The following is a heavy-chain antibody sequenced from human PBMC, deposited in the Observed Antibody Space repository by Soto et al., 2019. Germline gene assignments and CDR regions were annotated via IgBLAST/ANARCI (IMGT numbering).Heavy chain of an antibody. D-gene: IGHD3-16*01. CDR1: GFSLSTNGVG. Sequence: QITLKESGPTLVKPTQTLTLTCTFSGFSLSTNGVGVGWIRQPPGKALEWLALIYWDDSKEYSPSLRSRLTTTKDTAKNQVVLKMTNQDPVDTATYYCAHKGGGDRILDFWGQGTLVTVSS. V-gene: IGHV2-5*02. CDR2: IYWDDSK. CDR3: AHKGGGDRILDF. J-gene: IGHJ4*02.